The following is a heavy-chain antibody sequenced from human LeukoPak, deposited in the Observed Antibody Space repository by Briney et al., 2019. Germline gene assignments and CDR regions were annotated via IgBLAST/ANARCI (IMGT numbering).Heavy chain of an antibody. V-gene: IGHV1-69*13. CDR1: GGTFSSYA. Sequence: SVKVSCKASGGTFSSYAISWVRQAPGQGLEWMGGIIPIFGTANYAQKFQGRVTITADESTSTAYMELSSLRSEDTAVYYCARGIDGYNFGSDWYFDYWGQGTLVTVSS. D-gene: IGHD5-24*01. CDR3: ARGIDGYNFGSDWYFDY. J-gene: IGHJ4*02. CDR2: IIPIFGTA.